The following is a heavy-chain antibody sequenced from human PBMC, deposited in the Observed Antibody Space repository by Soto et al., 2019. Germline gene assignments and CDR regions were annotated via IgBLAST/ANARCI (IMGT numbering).Heavy chain of an antibody. CDR2: ISAYNGNT. V-gene: IGHV1-18*01. D-gene: IGHD3-3*01. Sequence: QVQLVQSGAEVKKPGASVKVSCKASGYTFTSYGISWVRQAPGQGLEWMGWISAYNGNTNYAQKLQARATLTTDTATSTAYMELRSLRSDDTAVYYCARTKYDFWSGSGVGMDVWGQGTTVTVSS. J-gene: IGHJ6*02. CDR3: ARTKYDFWSGSGVGMDV. CDR1: GYTFTSYG.